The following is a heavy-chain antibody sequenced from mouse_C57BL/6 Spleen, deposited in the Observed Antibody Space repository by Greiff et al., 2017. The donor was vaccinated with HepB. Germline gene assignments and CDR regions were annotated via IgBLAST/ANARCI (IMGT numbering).Heavy chain of an antibody. V-gene: IGHV1-52*01. CDR2: IDPSDSET. J-gene: IGHJ4*01. Sequence: QVQLQQPGAELVRPGSSVKLSCKASGYTFTGYWMHWVKQRPIQGLEWIGNIDPSDSETHYNQKFKDKATLTVDKSSSTAYMQLSSLTSEDSAVYYCARGGGAMDYWGQGTSVTVSS. CDR3: ARGGGAMDY. CDR1: GYTFTGYW.